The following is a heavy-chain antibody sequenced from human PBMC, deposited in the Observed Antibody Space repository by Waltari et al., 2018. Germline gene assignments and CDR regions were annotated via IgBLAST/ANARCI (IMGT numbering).Heavy chain of an antibody. V-gene: IGHV3-21*02. Sequence: EVQLVESGGGLVKPGGSLRLSCATSGFTLRSYSMSWVRQAPGKGLEWDSSISSSSISIYYAESLQVRFAVSRDNAKNSLYLQMNSLRDDDTAIYYCARVRVGNVALLDYWGQGALVTVSS. CDR3: ARVRVGNVALLDY. D-gene: IGHD1-26*01. CDR2: ISSSSISI. J-gene: IGHJ4*02. CDR1: GFTLRSYS.